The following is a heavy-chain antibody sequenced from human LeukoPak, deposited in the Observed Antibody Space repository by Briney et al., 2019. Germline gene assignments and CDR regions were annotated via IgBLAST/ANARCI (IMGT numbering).Heavy chain of an antibody. J-gene: IGHJ4*02. V-gene: IGHV3-48*01. Sequence: GGSLRLSCVASGFNFGRYSINWVRQAPGKGLEWVSYISNGHGADIYYGASVRGRFTVSRDHDRNSVFLEMCARRGEDTGMYYCVRGGCGRAYDCYSHYFDYWGQGTPVTVSS. D-gene: IGHD2-21*02. CDR3: VRGGCGRAYDCYSHYFDY. CDR1: GFNFGRYS. CDR2: ISNGHGADI.